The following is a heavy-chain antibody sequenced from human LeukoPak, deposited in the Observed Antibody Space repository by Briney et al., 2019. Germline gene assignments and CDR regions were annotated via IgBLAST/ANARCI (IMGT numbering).Heavy chain of an antibody. CDR3: ARDRSSGYFQTFDY. D-gene: IGHD3-22*01. V-gene: IGHV4-39*07. CDR2: IYYSGST. J-gene: IGHJ4*02. Sequence: PSETVSLTCTVSGGSISSSSYYWGWIRQPPGKGLEWIGSIYYSGSTYYNPSLKSRVTISVDTSKNQFSLKLSSVTAADTAVYYCARDRSSGYFQTFDYWGQGTLVTVSS. CDR1: GGSISSSSYY.